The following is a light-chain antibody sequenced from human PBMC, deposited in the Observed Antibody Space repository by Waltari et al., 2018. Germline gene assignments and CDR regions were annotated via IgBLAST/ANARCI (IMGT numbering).Light chain of an antibody. CDR1: SDSIASTY. J-gene: IGLJ2*01. CDR2: EDN. Sequence: NSLLTQPHSVSESPGKTVTISCTRTSDSIASTYVQWYQQRPGSAPTTVIFEDNQRPSWVPDRFPASTDTSSNSASLTISGLKTEDEARYYCQSYDSDEGVVFGGGTKLTVL. V-gene: IGLV6-57*03. CDR3: QSYDSDEGVV.